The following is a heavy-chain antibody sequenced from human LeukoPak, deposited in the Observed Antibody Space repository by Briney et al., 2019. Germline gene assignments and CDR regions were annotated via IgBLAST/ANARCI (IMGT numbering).Heavy chain of an antibody. V-gene: IGHV3-30-3*01. CDR2: ISYDGSNK. D-gene: IGHD6-13*01. CDR1: GSTFSSYP. CDR3: ARDRCGYSSTCPFDY. J-gene: IGHJ4*02. Sequence: GRSLRLSCAASGSTFSSYPMHWVRQAPGKGLEWLAFISYDGSNKYYADSVKGRFTISRDNSKNTLHLQMNSLRAEDTAVYYCARDRCGYSSTCPFDYWGQGTLVTVSS.